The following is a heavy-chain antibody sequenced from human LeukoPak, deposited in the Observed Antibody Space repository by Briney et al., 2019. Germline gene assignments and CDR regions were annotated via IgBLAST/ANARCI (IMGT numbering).Heavy chain of an antibody. CDR2: IYHSGST. Sequence: PSETLSLTCAVSGGSISSGGYSWSWIRQPPGKGLEWIGYIYHSGSTYYNPSLKSRVTISVDRSKNQFSLKLSSVTAADTAVYYCASRTFGGVIVWGQGTLVTVSS. CDR1: GGSISSGGYS. D-gene: IGHD3-16*02. V-gene: IGHV4-30-2*01. J-gene: IGHJ4*02. CDR3: ASRTFGGVIV.